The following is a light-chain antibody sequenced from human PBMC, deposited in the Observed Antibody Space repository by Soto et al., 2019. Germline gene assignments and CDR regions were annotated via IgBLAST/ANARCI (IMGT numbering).Light chain of an antibody. V-gene: IGLV6-57*01. Sequence: NFMLTQPNSVSESPGKTVTISCTRSSGSIASNYVQWYQQRPGSSPTTVIYEENQRPSGVPDRFSGSIDSSSNSASLTISGLKTEDEADYYCQSYDSSNQVFGGGTKLTVL. CDR3: QSYDSSNQV. CDR1: SGSIASNY. CDR2: EEN. J-gene: IGLJ3*02.